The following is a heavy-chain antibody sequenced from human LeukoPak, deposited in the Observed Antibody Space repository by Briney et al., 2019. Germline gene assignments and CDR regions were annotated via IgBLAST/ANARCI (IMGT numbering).Heavy chain of an antibody. CDR1: GFTFSDYY. J-gene: IGHJ6*04. CDR3: ATGIYYYYGMDV. D-gene: IGHD1-1*01. V-gene: IGHV3-11*06. Sequence: PGGSLRLSSAASGFTFSDYYMSWIRQAPGKGLEWVSYISSSSSYTNYADSVKGRFTISRDNAKNSLYLQMNSLRAEDTAVYYCATGIYYYYGMDVWGKGTTVTVSS. CDR2: ISSSSSYT.